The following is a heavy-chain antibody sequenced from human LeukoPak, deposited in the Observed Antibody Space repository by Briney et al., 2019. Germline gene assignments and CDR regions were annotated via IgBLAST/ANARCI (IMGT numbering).Heavy chain of an antibody. CDR2: ISSSSSYI. CDR3: ARESGRYYTFDY. D-gene: IGHD1-26*01. Sequence: KPGGSLRLSCAASGFTFSSCSMNWVRQAPRKGLAWVSSISSSSSYIYYADSVKGRFTISRDNAKNSLYLQMNSLRAEDTAVYYCARESGRYYTFDYWGQGTLVTVSS. V-gene: IGHV3-21*01. CDR1: GFTFSSCS. J-gene: IGHJ4*02.